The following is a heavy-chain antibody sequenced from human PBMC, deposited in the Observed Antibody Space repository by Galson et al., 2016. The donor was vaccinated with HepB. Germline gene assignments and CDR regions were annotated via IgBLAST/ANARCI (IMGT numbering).Heavy chain of an antibody. D-gene: IGHD4-23*01. CDR2: ISARDGRT. J-gene: IGHJ4*02. CDR1: GFPFSSYA. CDR3: AKDHGGYSGFGY. Sequence: SLRLSCAASGFPFSSYAMSWVRQAPGKGLEWVSVISARDGRTYYSDSVKGRFTISRDNRKNSLYLQMNSLRTEDTALYYCAKDHGGYSGFGYWGQGTLVTVSS. V-gene: IGHV3-23*01.